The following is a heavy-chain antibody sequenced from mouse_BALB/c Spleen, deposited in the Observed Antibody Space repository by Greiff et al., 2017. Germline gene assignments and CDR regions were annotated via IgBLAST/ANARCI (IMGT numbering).Heavy chain of an antibody. CDR2: ILLGSGST. D-gene: IGHD2-14*01. J-gene: IGHJ3*01. Sequence: QVQLQQSGAELMQPGASVKISCKATGYTFSSYWIAWVNQRPGHGLEWIGAILLGSGSTNYNEKFKGKATFTADTSSNTAYMQLSSLTSEDSAVYYCARGAYSRYDGAKSPAWCAYWGQGTLVTVSA. CDR3: ARGAYSRYDGAKSPAWCAY. CDR1: GYTFSSYW. V-gene: IGHV1-9*01.